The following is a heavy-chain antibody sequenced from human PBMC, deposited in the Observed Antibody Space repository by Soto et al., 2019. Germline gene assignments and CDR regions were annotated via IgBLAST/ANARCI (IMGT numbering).Heavy chain of an antibody. CDR1: GFTFSDSA. V-gene: IGHV3-73*01. J-gene: IGHJ4*02. D-gene: IGHD3-22*01. CDR3: TKPRYDSTGHEY. CDR2: IRSNVNNYAT. Sequence: EVQLVESGGGLVEHGGSLKLSCAASGFTFSDSAMHWFRLASGKGLEWVGRIRSNVNNYATAYAASVKGRFTISRDDSKNTAYLEMKSLKTEDTAVYYCTKPRYDSTGHEYWGQGTLVTVSS.